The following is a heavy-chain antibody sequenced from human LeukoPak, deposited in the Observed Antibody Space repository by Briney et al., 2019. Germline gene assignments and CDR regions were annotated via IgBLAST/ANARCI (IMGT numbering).Heavy chain of an antibody. Sequence: SETLSLTCTVSGFSISSGHYWGWIRQPPGKGLEWIGYIYYSGSTYYNPSLKSRVTISVDTSKNQFSLKLSSVTAADTAVYYCARKIDPGPYYFDYWGQGTLVTVSS. CDR3: ARKIDPGPYYFDY. J-gene: IGHJ4*02. CDR2: IYYSGST. CDR1: GFSISSGHY. V-gene: IGHV4-30-4*08.